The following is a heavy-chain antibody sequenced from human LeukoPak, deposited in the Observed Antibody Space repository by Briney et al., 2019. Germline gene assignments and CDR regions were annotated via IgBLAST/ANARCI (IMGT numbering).Heavy chain of an antibody. CDR1: GGSISSGDYY. D-gene: IGHD2-8*01. Sequence: SQTLSLTCTVSGGSISSGDYYWSWIRQPPGKGLEWIGYIYYSGSTYYNPSLRSRITISVDTSKTQFSLKLSSVTAADTAVYYWAKWAGLRDAFDIWGQGTMVTVSS. CDR2: IYYSGST. J-gene: IGHJ3*02. V-gene: IGHV4-30-4*08. CDR3: AKWAGLRDAFDI.